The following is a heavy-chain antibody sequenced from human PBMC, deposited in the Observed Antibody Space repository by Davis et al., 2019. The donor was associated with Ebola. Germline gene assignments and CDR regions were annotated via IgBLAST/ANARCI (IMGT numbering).Heavy chain of an antibody. V-gene: IGHV3-23*01. CDR3: AKTSGDYDPGLWLYFDY. Sequence: GESLKISCAASGFTFSSYSMNWVRQAPGKGLEWVSAISGSGGSTYYADSVKGRFTISRDNSKNTLYLQMNSLRAEDTAVYYCAKTSGDYDPGLWLYFDYWGQGTLVTVSS. D-gene: IGHD3-22*01. J-gene: IGHJ4*02. CDR1: GFTFSSYS. CDR2: ISGSGGST.